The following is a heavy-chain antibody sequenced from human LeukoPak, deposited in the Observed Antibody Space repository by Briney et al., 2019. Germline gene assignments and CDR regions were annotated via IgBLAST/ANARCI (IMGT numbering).Heavy chain of an antibody. CDR3: AKDPYGSGSYSWFDP. Sequence: GGSLRLSCAASGFTFSSFAVSWVRQAPGKGLEWVSAISGSGGNTYYADSVKGRFTISRDNSNNTLYLQMNNLRAEDTAVYYCAKDPYGSGSYSWFDPWGQGTLVTVSS. J-gene: IGHJ5*02. D-gene: IGHD3-10*01. CDR2: ISGSGGNT. CDR1: GFTFSSFA. V-gene: IGHV3-23*01.